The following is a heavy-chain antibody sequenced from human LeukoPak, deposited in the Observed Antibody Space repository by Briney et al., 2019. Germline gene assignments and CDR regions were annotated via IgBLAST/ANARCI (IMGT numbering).Heavy chain of an antibody. V-gene: IGHV4-34*01. CDR1: GGSFSGYY. J-gene: IGHJ4*02. CDR3: ARGLRYYDSSGYPVLDY. D-gene: IGHD3-22*01. CDR2: INHSGST. Sequence: PETLSLTCAVYGGSFSGYYWSWIRQPPGKGLEWIGEINHSGSTNYDPSLKSRVTISADTSKNQFSLKLSSVTAADTAVYYCARGLRYYDSSGYPVLDYWGQGTLVTVSS.